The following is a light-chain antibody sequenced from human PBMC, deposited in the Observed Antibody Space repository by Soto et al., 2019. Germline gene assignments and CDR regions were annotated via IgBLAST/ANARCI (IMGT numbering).Light chain of an antibody. CDR2: KTS. J-gene: IGKJ1*01. CDR3: QQYINYFRT. CDR1: QSIGVW. V-gene: IGKV1-5*03. Sequence: DIQMTQSPSTLSASVGDRVTITCRASQSIGVWLAWYQQKPGTAPKLLIYKTSTLDSGVPLRFSGSGSGTEFSLTISSLDADDFATYYCQQYINYFRTFGQGTKVDIK.